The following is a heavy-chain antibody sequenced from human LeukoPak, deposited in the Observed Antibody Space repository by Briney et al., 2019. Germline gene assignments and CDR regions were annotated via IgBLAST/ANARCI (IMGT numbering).Heavy chain of an antibody. D-gene: IGHD5-24*01. J-gene: IGHJ5*02. V-gene: IGHV3-11*04. Sequence: GGSLRLSCAASGFTFSDYYMSWIRQAPGKGLEWVSSIGSSDNTIYYTDSVKGRFAISRDNAKNSLYLQMKSLRAEDTAVYYCARGFYTYDQCGQGTLVTVSS. CDR3: ARGFYTYDQ. CDR1: GFTFSDYY. CDR2: IGSSDNTI.